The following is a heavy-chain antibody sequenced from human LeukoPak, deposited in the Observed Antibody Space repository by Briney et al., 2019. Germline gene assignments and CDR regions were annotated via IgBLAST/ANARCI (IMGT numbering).Heavy chain of an antibody. CDR3: ARSPGAVANWFDP. Sequence: GGSLRLSCVASGFTISSYSMNWVRQAPGKGLEWVAVIWYDGSNKYYADSVKGRFTISRDNSKNTLYLQMNSLRAEDTAVYYCARSPGAVANWFDPWGQGTLVTVSS. D-gene: IGHD4-17*01. CDR2: IWYDGSNK. J-gene: IGHJ5*02. CDR1: GFTISSYS. V-gene: IGHV3-33*08.